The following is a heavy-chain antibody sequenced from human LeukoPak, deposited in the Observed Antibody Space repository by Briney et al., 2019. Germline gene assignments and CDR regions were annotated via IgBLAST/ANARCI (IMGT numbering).Heavy chain of an antibody. CDR2: MNPNSGNT. D-gene: IGHD1-7*01. J-gene: IGHJ6*03. CDR1: GYTFTSSD. Sequence: ASVKVSSKASGYTFTSSDINWVRQATGQGREWMGWMNPNSGNTGYAQRSQGRLTMTSNTSISTAYMDLSSLRSEDTAVYYCARVAGTTDYYYYMDVWGKGTTVTVSS. CDR3: ARVAGTTDYYYYMDV. V-gene: IGHV1-8*01.